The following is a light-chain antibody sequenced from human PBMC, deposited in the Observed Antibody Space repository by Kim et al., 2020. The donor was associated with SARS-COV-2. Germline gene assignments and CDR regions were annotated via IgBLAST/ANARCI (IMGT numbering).Light chain of an antibody. V-gene: IGLV3-1*01. CDR3: QAWDTTVV. J-gene: IGLJ2*01. CDR1: QLGDKY. CDR2: QDK. Sequence: SYELTQPPSVSVSPGQTASITCSGDQLGDKYVCWYQQRPGQSPVLVIYQDKNRPSGIPERFSGSNSGNTATLTIIGTQAMDEADYYCQAWDTTVVFGGGTQLTVL.